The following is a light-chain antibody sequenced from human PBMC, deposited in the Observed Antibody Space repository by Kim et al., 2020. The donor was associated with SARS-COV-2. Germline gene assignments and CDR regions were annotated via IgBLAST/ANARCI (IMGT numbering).Light chain of an antibody. CDR1: LSVSMH. CDR2: DAS. J-gene: IGKJ4*01. CDR3: QQRSNWHT. V-gene: IGKV3-11*01. Sequence: SLDAGETASLACWPSLSVSMHLARYQQRPGQPPRLLVYDASRRAAGVPSRFSGSGSGTDFTLTSSSLEPEDFAVYYCQQRSNWHTFGGGTKVDIK.